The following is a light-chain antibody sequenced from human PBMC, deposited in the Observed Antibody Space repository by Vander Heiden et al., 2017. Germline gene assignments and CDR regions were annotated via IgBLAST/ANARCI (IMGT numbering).Light chain of an antibody. V-gene: IGKV2-30*01. CDR1: QSLVYSDGYTY. CDR2: KVS. J-gene: IGKJ1*01. Sequence: DVVMTQSPLSLPVTLGQPASISCRSSQSLVYSDGYTYLSWFQQRPGQAPRRLIYKVSNRDSGVPDRFSGSGSGTDFTLKISRVEAEDVGVYYCRQCKHWRWTFGLGTKVEIK. CDR3: RQCKHWRWT.